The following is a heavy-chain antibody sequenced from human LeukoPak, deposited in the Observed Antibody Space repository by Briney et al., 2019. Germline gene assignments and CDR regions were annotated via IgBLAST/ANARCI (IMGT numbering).Heavy chain of an antibody. CDR3: AKVVPFELGFDY. Sequence: GGSLRLSCTASGFIFSNYGMHWVRQAPGKGLEWVAVIWFDGSNEDYADSVKGRFTISRDNSKNTLFLQMSSLRAEDTAVYYCAKVVPFELGFDYWGQGTLVTVSS. J-gene: IGHJ4*02. D-gene: IGHD3/OR15-3a*01. V-gene: IGHV3-33*06. CDR1: GFIFSNYG. CDR2: IWFDGSNE.